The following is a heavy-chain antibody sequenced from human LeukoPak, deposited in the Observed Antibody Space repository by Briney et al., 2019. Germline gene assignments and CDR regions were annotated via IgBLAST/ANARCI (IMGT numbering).Heavy chain of an antibody. CDR3: AKEWSTMVRGVSNY. CDR1: GFTFSSYA. D-gene: IGHD3-10*01. Sequence: GGSLRLSCAASGFTFSSYAMSWVRQAPGQGLERVSAISGSGGSTYYADSAKGRFTISRDNSRNTLYLQMNSLRAEDTAVYYCAKEWSTMVRGVSNYWGQGTLVTVSS. V-gene: IGHV3-23*01. CDR2: ISGSGGST. J-gene: IGHJ4*02.